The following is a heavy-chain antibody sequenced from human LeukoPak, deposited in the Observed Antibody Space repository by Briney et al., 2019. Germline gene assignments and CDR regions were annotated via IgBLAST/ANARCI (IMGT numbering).Heavy chain of an antibody. CDR1: GGTFSSYA. CDR2: ISAYNGNT. D-gene: IGHD4-17*01. V-gene: IGHV1-18*01. CDR3: ARVTPNGAFDY. Sequence: VASVKVSCKASGGTFSSYAISWVRQAPGQGLEWMGWISAYNGNTNYAQKLQGRVTMTTDTSTSTAYMELRSLRSDDTAVYYCARVTPNGAFDYWGQGTLVTVSS. J-gene: IGHJ4*02.